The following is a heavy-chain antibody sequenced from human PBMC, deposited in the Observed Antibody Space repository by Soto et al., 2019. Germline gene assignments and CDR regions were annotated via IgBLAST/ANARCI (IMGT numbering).Heavy chain of an antibody. Sequence: SETLSLTCAVSGGSISSSNWWSWVRQPPGKGLEWIGEIYHSGSTNYNPSLKSRVTISVDKSKNQFSLKLSSVTAADTAVYYCASAGIAAAGTVSANYYYYGMDVWGQGTTVTDSS. V-gene: IGHV4-4*02. CDR1: GGSISSSNW. CDR2: IYHSGST. D-gene: IGHD6-13*01. CDR3: ASAGIAAAGTVSANYYYYGMDV. J-gene: IGHJ6*02.